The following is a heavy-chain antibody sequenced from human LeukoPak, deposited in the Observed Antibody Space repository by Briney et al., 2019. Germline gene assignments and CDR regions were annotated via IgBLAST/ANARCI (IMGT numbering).Heavy chain of an antibody. Sequence: PGGSLRLSCAASGFSFSNYAMNWVRQAPGKGLEWVSLIVASSGATFYADPVKGRFTISRDKSKNTLYLQMKSLRAEDTAVYYCAKGGYDYVEIGYFDYWGQGALVTVSS. CDR1: GFSFSNYA. J-gene: IGHJ4*03. V-gene: IGHV3-23*01. CDR3: AKGGYDYVEIGYFDY. D-gene: IGHD5-12*01. CDR2: IVASSGAT.